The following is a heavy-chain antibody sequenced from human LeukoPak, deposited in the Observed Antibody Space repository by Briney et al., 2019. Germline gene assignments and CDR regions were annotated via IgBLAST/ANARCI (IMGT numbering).Heavy chain of an antibody. CDR3: ARLGGNYGHIDY. V-gene: IGHV4-39*01. CDR1: GGSIGSRNYY. Sequence: PSETLSLTCTVSGGSIGSRNYYWGWIRQPPGKGLEWIGTIYYGGSTYYNPSLKSRVTISVDTSKNQFSLQLTSVTAADTAVYYCARLGGNYGHIDYWGQGTLVTVSS. CDR2: IYYGGST. D-gene: IGHD4-23*01. J-gene: IGHJ4*02.